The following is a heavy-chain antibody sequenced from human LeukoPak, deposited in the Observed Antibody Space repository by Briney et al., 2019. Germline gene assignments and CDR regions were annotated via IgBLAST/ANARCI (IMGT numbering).Heavy chain of an antibody. CDR2: INPNSGGT. J-gene: IGHJ3*02. D-gene: IGHD2-15*01. CDR3: VREGGNAFDI. Sequence: ASVKVSCTASGYTFTGYYMHWVRQAPRQGLEWMGWINPNSGGTNYAQKFQGRVTMTRDTSISTAYMELSRLRSDDTAVYYCVREGGNAFDIWGQGTMVTVSS. CDR1: GYTFTGYY. V-gene: IGHV1-2*02.